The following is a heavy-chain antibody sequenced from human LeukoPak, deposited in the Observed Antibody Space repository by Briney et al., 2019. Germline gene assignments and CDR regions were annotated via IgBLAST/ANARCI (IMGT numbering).Heavy chain of an antibody. CDR2: IKPGDGTT. Sequence: GASVKVSCKASGYTFTNYWVHWVRRAPGQGLEWMGIIKPGDGTTNYAQKFQGGVTLTWDTSTSTVYMELSSLRSEDTAVYYCARDSDRGSIDYWGQGTLLTVSS. CDR1: GYTFTNYW. D-gene: IGHD3-22*01. CDR3: ARDSDRGSIDY. V-gene: IGHV1-46*01. J-gene: IGHJ4*02.